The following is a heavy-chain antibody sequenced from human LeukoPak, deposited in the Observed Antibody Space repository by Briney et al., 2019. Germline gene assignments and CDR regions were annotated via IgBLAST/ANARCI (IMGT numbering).Heavy chain of an antibody. CDR3: VRDKVSVYYYGMDV. V-gene: IGHV4-61*01. CDR1: GGSVSSGTYY. D-gene: IGHD6-6*01. CDR2: IYYSGST. J-gene: IGHJ6*02. Sequence: SETLSLTCTVSGGSVSSGTYYWSWIRQPPGKGLEWIGYIYYSGSTNYNPSLKSRVTVSVDTSKNQFSLKLTSVTAADTAVYYCVRDKVSVYYYGMDVWGQGTTVIVSS.